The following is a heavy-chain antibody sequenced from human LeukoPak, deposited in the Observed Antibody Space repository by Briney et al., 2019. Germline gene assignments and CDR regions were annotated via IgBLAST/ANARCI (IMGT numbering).Heavy chain of an antibody. CDR2: ISGRGASK. Sequence: GGTLRLSCAVSGLTFNNYAMSWVRQAAGKGLEWVAGISGRGASKYYADSVKGRFTISSDNSKNTLYLQMNSLRADDTAVYYCAKSGYNRFDYWGQGTLVTVSS. CDR1: GLTFNNYA. V-gene: IGHV3-23*01. CDR3: AKSGYNRFDY. D-gene: IGHD5-24*01. J-gene: IGHJ4*02.